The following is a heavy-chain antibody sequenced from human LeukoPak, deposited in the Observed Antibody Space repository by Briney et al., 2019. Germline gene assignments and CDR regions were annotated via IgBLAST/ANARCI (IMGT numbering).Heavy chain of an antibody. Sequence: GGSLRLSCAASGFTFSSYAMHWVRQAPGKGLEWVAVISYDGSNKYYADSVKGRFTISRDNSKNTLYLQMNSLRAEDTAVYYCARVSVAGTRGAQTFYYYYYMDVWGKGTTVTVSS. D-gene: IGHD6-19*01. J-gene: IGHJ6*03. CDR3: ARVSVAGTRGAQTFYYYYYMDV. CDR1: GFTFSSYA. CDR2: ISYDGSNK. V-gene: IGHV3-30*04.